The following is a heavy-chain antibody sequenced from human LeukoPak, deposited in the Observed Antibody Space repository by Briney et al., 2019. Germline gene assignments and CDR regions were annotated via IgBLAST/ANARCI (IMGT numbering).Heavy chain of an antibody. CDR3: ARVYSGSYFDY. CDR2: INHSGST. D-gene: IGHD1-26*01. J-gene: IGHJ4*02. CDR1: GGSLNGYY. Sequence: SETLSLTCGVYGGSLNGYYWGWIRQSPGKGLEWIGEINHSGSTNYNPSLKSRVTISVDTSKNQFSLKLSSVTAADTAVYYCARVYSGSYFDYWGQGTLVTVSS. V-gene: IGHV4-34*01.